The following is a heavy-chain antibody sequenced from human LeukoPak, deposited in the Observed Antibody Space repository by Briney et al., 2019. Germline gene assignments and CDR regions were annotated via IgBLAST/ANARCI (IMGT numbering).Heavy chain of an antibody. CDR1: GFNINSYA. Sequence: PGGALRLSCVASGFNINSYAMSWVRQAPGKALQWGSGMTSGGKTDYADSVKGRCTLSRDSSKNTLFLQMNSLRVENTAIYYCAKTYTSYYDSSTFDYWGQGSLVTVSS. J-gene: IGHJ4*02. CDR2: MTSGGKT. D-gene: IGHD3-22*01. V-gene: IGHV3-23*01. CDR3: AKTYTSYYDSSTFDY.